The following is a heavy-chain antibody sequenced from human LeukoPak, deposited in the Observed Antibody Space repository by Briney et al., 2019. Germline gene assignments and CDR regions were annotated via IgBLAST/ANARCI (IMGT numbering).Heavy chain of an antibody. Sequence: PSETLSLTCTVSGGSISGYYWSWIRQPPGEGLEWIGYIYSSGITNYNSSLKSRVTISADTSQNHFSLELSSVTAADTAVYYCTKVRFYDGSGSYYFDFWGQGTLVTVSS. CDR2: IYSSGIT. CDR3: TKVRFYDGSGSYYFDF. V-gene: IGHV4-59*01. D-gene: IGHD3-10*01. J-gene: IGHJ4*02. CDR1: GGSISGYY.